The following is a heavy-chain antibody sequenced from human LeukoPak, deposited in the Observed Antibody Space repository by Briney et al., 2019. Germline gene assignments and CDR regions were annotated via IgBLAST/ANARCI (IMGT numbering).Heavy chain of an antibody. CDR3: AKDLLYDSSGYYPY. Sequence: GGSLRLSCAASGFTFSSYAMHWVRQAPGKGLEWVAVISYDGSNKYYADSVKGRFTISRDNSKNTLYLQMNSLRAEDTAVYYCAKDLLYDSSGYYPYWGQGTLVTVSS. V-gene: IGHV3-30-3*01. CDR2: ISYDGSNK. CDR1: GFTFSSYA. D-gene: IGHD3-22*01. J-gene: IGHJ4*02.